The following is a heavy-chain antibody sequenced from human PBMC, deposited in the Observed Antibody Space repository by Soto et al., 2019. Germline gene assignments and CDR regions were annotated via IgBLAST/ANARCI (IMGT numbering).Heavy chain of an antibody. CDR2: ISSSAIYI. J-gene: IGHJ4*02. Sequence: GGSLRLSCAASGFNFITYSLSWVRQAPGKGLEWVASISSSAIYIDYADSVKGRFTISRDNANNSLYLQMNSLRAEDTATYYCVRDGLDYYDTERLYFHKWGQETMVTVYS. CDR3: VRDGLDYYDTERLYFHK. D-gene: IGHD3-22*01. V-gene: IGHV3-21*01. CDR1: GFNFITYS.